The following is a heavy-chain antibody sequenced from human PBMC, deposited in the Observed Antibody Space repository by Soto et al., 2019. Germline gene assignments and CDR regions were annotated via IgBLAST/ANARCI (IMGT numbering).Heavy chain of an antibody. V-gene: IGHV3-74*01. CDR2: IRSDPNTT. J-gene: IGHJ5*02. D-gene: IGHD3-10*01. CDR3: ARSIGEGFDP. Sequence: QAPGKRLVWVSRIRSDPNTTDYGGSVKRRFTISRDNATNTLYLQLDSLGAEDTAVYYCARSIGEGFDPWGQGTQVTVSS.